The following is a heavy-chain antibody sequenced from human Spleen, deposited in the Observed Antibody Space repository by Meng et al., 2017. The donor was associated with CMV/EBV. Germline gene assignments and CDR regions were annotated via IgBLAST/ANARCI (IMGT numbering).Heavy chain of an antibody. V-gene: IGHV3-74*01. Sequence: SGFAFSSYWMNWVRQAPGKGLLWVSRINSDGGSTNYADSVKGRFTISRDNAKNTLYLHMKSLRAEDTAVYYCAVTYYYDSSGYSHFDYWGQGTLVTVSS. CDR1: GFAFSSYW. CDR2: INSDGGST. CDR3: AVTYYYDSSGYSHFDY. J-gene: IGHJ4*02. D-gene: IGHD3-22*01.